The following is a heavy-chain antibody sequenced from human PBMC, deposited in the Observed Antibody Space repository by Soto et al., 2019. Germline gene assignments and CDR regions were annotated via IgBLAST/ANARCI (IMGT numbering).Heavy chain of an antibody. Sequence: GLSLRVSCAAAGVPCDDYVMSLVRQNPGKGLEWVAGINWNGRTRNYADSVKGRFTISRDTAKNSLYLQMNSLRAEDTALYFCARASPRGRYFDWLIFPLGHWGQGTLVTVSS. V-gene: IGHV3-20*04. CDR2: INWNGRTR. CDR3: ARASPRGRYFDWLIFPLGH. J-gene: IGHJ4*02. CDR1: GVPCDDYV. D-gene: IGHD3-9*01.